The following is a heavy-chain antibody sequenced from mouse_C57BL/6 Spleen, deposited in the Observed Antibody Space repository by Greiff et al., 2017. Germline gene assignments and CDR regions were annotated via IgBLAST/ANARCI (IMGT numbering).Heavy chain of an antibody. CDR2: INPGSGGT. V-gene: IGHV1-54*01. D-gene: IGHD3-3*01. CDR1: GYAFTNYL. J-gene: IGHJ2*01. CDR3: ARGDSYFDY. Sequence: VQLKQSGAELVRPGTSVKVSCKASGYAFTNYLIEWVKQRPGQGLEWIGVINPGSGGTNYNEKFKGKATLTADKSSSTAYMQLSSLTSEDSAVYFCARGDSYFDYWGQGTTLTVSS.